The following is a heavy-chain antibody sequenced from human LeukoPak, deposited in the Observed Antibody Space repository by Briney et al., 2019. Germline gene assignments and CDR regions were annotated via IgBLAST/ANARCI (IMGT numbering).Heavy chain of an antibody. J-gene: IGHJ4*02. CDR2: INHSGST. V-gene: IGHV4-34*01. Sequence: SETLSLTCAVYGGSLSGYYWSWIRQPPGKGLEWIGEINHSGSTNYNPSLKSRVTISVDTSKNQFSLKLSSVTAADTAVYYCARGTYYYDSSRFGADYWGQGTLVTVSS. CDR1: GGSLSGYY. CDR3: ARGTYYYDSSRFGADY. D-gene: IGHD3-22*01.